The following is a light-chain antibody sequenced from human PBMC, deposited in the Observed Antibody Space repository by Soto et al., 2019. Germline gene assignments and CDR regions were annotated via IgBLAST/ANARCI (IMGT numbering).Light chain of an antibody. CDR3: QQRHMWPIT. V-gene: IGKV3-15*01. J-gene: IGKJ5*01. CDR2: GAS. Sequence: EIMMRQSPATLSVSPGERATLSYRASQSVSSNLAWYQQKPGQAPRLLIYGASTRATGIPARFSGSGSGTEFTLTISSLQSEDFAVYYCQQRHMWPITFGQGTRLEI. CDR1: QSVSSN.